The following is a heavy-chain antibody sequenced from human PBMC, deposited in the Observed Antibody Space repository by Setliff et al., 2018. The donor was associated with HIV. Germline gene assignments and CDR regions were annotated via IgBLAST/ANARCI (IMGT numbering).Heavy chain of an antibody. Sequence: SETLSLTCTVSGGSISRYYWSWIRQPPGKGLEWIGYSHTSGNTNYNPSLKSRVTISVDTSKNQFSLKLSSVTAADTAVYYCARHAIDSGGYYSQSDYWGQGTLVTVSS. D-gene: IGHD3-22*01. CDR3: ARHAIDSGGYYSQSDY. V-gene: IGHV4-4*09. CDR2: SHTSGNT. CDR1: GGSISRYY. J-gene: IGHJ4*02.